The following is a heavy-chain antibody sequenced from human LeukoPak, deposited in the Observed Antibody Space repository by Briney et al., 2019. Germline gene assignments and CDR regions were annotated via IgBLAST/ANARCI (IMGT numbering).Heavy chain of an antibody. V-gene: IGHV3-15*01. CDR2: IRSKTDGGTT. CDR1: GFTFSNAW. Sequence: GGSLRLSCAASGFTFSNAWMSWVRQAPGKGLEWVGRIRSKTDGGTTDYAAPVKGRFTISGDDSKNTLYLQMNSLKSEDTAVYYCTTVSPLYYYYGMDVWGQGTLVTVSS. J-gene: IGHJ6*02. CDR3: TTVSPLYYYYGMDV.